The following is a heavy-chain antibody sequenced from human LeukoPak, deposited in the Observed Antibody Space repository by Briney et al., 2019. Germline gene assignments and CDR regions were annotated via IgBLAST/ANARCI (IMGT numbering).Heavy chain of an antibody. Sequence: GGSLRLSCAASGFTFSSYSMNWVRRAPGKGLEWVTFIRYDGSNKYYAGSVKGRFTISRDNSKSTLYLQMNSLRADDTAVYYCTNSGGDGRGYWGQGTLVTVSS. D-gene: IGHD2-21*02. V-gene: IGHV3-30*02. CDR1: GFTFSSYS. CDR2: IRYDGSNK. J-gene: IGHJ4*02. CDR3: TNSGGDGRGY.